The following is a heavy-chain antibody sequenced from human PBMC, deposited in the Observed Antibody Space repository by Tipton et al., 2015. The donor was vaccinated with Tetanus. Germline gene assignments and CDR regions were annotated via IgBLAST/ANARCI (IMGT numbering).Heavy chain of an antibody. Sequence: TLSLTCSVSDGSSRNYYWSWIRQPPGKGLEWIGNIYSSGSVNYNPPLRSRVTISVAASKDRFSLKMISVTPADTAVYYCAKEIRPNDSWGQGTLVTVSS. J-gene: IGHJ4*02. V-gene: IGHV4-59*01. CDR3: AKEIRPNDS. CDR2: IYSSGSV. D-gene: IGHD3-16*01. CDR1: DGSSRNYY.